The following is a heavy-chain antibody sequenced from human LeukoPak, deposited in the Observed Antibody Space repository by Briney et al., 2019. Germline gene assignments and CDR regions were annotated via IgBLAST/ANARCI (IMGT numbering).Heavy chain of an antibody. CDR3: AAFGGYSNSFHFDY. V-gene: IGHV3-7*01. CDR2: IKLDGSEV. J-gene: IGHJ4*02. D-gene: IGHD6-6*01. Sequence: GGSLRLSCAASGFALSRYWMTWVRQAPGKGLQWVANIKLDGSEVYYVDSVKGRFTISRDNAKNSLYLQMNSLRAEDTAVYYCAAFGGYSNSFHFDYWGQGTLVTVSS. CDR1: GFALSRYW.